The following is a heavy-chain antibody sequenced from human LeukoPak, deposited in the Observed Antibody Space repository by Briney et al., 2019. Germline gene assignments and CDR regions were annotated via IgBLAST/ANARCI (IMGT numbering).Heavy chain of an antibody. CDR1: GFSLSTSGVG. CDR3: AHADYDILTGYRHFDY. J-gene: IGHJ4*02. V-gene: IGHV2-5*02. Sequence: SGPTLVKPTQTLTLTCTFSGFSLSTSGVGVGWIRQPPGKALEWLALIYWDDDKRCSPSLKSRLTITKDTSKNQEVLTMTNMDPVDTATYYCAHADYDILTGYRHFDYWSQGTLVTVSS. D-gene: IGHD3-9*01. CDR2: IYWDDDK.